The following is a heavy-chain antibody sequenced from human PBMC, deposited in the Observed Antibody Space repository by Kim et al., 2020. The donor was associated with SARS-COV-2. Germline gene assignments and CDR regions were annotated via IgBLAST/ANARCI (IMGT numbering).Heavy chain of an antibody. J-gene: IGHJ5*02. CDR1: GFTFSSYS. CDR3: ARDRLVGATHWFDP. CDR2: ISSSSSYI. V-gene: IGHV3-21*01. Sequence: GGSLRLSCAASGFTFSSYSMNWVRQAPGKGLEWVSSISSSSSYIYYADSVKGRFTISRDNAKNSLYLQMNSLRAEDTAVYYCARDRLVGATHWFDPWGQGTLVTVSS. D-gene: IGHD1-26*01.